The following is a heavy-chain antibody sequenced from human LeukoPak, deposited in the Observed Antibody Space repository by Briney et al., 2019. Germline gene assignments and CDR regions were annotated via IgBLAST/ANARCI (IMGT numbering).Heavy chain of an antibody. J-gene: IGHJ4*02. Sequence: TSETLSLTCTVSGGSISSSSYYWGWIRQPPGKGLEWIGSIYYSGSTYYNPSLKSRVTISVDTSKNQFSLKLSSVTAADTAVYYCARDLESEGDYWGQGTLVTVSS. CDR3: ARDLESEGDY. CDR2: IYYSGST. CDR1: GGSISSSSYY. V-gene: IGHV4-39*07.